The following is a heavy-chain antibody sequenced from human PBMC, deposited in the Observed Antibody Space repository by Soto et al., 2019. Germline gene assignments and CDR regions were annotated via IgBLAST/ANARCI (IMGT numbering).Heavy chain of an antibody. J-gene: IGHJ4*02. V-gene: IGHV3-23*01. CDR2: ISGSGDRK. CDR1: GITFGNYA. D-gene: IGHD3-3*01. CDR3: ATPIFGVELRDY. Sequence: GGSLRLSCAVSGITFGNYAMSWVRQAPGKGLEWVSNISGSGDRKYYADSVKGRFTISRDNAKNSLYLQMNSLRAEDTAVYYCATPIFGVELRDYSGQATLVTVSS.